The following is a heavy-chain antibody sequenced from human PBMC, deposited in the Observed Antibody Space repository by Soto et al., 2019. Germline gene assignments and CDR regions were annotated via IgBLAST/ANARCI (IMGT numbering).Heavy chain of an antibody. CDR2: INSHGDTT. Sequence: PGGSLRLSCSASGFTFSSYAMHWVRQAPGKGLEYVSAINSHGDTTYYADSVKGRFTISRDNSKNTLYLQMSSLTLEDTAVFYCVKVLFGVPGRHPYDQWGQGTLVTVSS. J-gene: IGHJ4*02. CDR1: GFTFSSYA. V-gene: IGHV3-64D*08. D-gene: IGHD3-3*01. CDR3: VKVLFGVPGRHPYDQ.